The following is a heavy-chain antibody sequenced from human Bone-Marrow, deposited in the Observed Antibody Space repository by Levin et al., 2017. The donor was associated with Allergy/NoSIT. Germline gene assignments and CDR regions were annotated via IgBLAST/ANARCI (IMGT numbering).Heavy chain of an antibody. V-gene: IGHV3-43*01. CDR3: VRDNQLRYGWFGNLDS. CDR1: GFTFDEYT. J-gene: IGHJ4*02. CDR2: VTWNGGSA. Sequence: GESLKISCAASGFTFDEYTMHWVRQVPGKGLEWVSLVTWNGGSAYYADSVKGRFTISRDNSEKSLYLQMNSLTTEDTALYFCVRDNQLRYGWFGNLDSWGQGTLVTVSS. D-gene: IGHD3-10*01.